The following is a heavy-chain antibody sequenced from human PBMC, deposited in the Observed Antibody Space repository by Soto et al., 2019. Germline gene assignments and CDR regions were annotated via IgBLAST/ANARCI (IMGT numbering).Heavy chain of an antibody. D-gene: IGHD2-2*01. Sequence: SETLSLTCTVSGGSISSYYWSWIRQPPGKGLEWIGYIYYSGSTNYNPSLKSRVTISVDTSKNQFSLKLSSVTAADTAVYYCARDERSVVPAAMGITYYYYYGMDVWGQGTTVTVSS. J-gene: IGHJ6*02. V-gene: IGHV4-59*01. CDR2: IYYSGST. CDR3: ARDERSVVPAAMGITYYYYYGMDV. CDR1: GGSISSYY.